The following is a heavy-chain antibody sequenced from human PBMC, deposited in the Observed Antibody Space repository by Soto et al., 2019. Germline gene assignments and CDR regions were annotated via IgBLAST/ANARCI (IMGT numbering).Heavy chain of an antibody. CDR2: IYYSGST. J-gene: IGHJ4*02. V-gene: IGHV4-39*01. D-gene: IGHD3-22*01. CDR3: ARFTYYYDSSGYYLPGSLFDY. CDR1: GGSISSSSYY. Sequence: PSETLSLTCTVSGGSISSSSYYWGWIRQPPGKGLEWIGSIYYSGSTYYNPSLKSRVTISVDTSKNQFSLKLSSVTAADTAVYYCARFTYYYDSSGYYLPGSLFDYWGQGTPVTVSS.